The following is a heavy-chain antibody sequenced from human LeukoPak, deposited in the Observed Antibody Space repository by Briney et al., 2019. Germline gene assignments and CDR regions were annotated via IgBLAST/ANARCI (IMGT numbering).Heavy chain of an antibody. Sequence: GASVKVSCKASGYTFTSDGISWVRQAPGQGLEWMGWISEYNDNTKSAQNLQGRVTMTTDTSTSTAYMELRSLRSDDTAVYYCARVEFGGFDPRGQGTLVTVSS. J-gene: IGHJ5*02. CDR1: GYTFTSDG. CDR3: ARVEFGGFDP. CDR2: ISEYNDNT. D-gene: IGHD3-10*01. V-gene: IGHV1-18*01.